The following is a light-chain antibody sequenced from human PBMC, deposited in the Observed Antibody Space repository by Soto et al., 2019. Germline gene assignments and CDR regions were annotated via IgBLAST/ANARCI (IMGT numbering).Light chain of an antibody. Sequence: QSVLTQPPSASGSPGQSVTISCTGTSSDVGGYNYVSWYQQHPGKAPKLMIYEVSKRPSGVPDRFSGSKSGNTASLTVSGLQAEDEADYYCSSYVGSTDVFGTGTKVTV. V-gene: IGLV2-8*01. CDR3: SSYVGSTDV. CDR2: EVS. CDR1: SSDVGGYNY. J-gene: IGLJ1*01.